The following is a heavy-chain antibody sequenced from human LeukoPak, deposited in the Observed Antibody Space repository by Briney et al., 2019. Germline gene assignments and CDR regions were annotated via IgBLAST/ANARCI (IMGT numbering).Heavy chain of an antibody. CDR3: ATVRVYYGSGSHITYYFDY. D-gene: IGHD3-10*01. CDR2: FDPEDGET. V-gene: IGHV1-24*01. J-gene: IGHJ4*02. CDR1: GYTLTELS. Sequence: ASVKVSCKVSGYTLTELSMHWVRQAPGKGLEWMGGFDPEDGETIYAQKFQGRVTMTEDTSTDTAYMELSSLRSEDTAVYYCATVRVYYGSGSHITYYFDYWGQGTLVTVSS.